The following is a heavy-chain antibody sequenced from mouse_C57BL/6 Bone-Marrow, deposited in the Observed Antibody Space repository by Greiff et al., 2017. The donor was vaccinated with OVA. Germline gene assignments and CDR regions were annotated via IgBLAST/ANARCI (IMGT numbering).Heavy chain of an antibody. CDR3: ARRVLFTTVVATFYWYFDV. V-gene: IGHV1-61*01. J-gene: IGHJ1*03. CDR2: IYPSDGGT. Sequence: QVQLQQPGAELVRPGSSVKLSCKASGYTFTSYWMDWVKQRPGQGLEWIGNIYPSDGGTHYNQKFKDKATLTVDKSSITAYMQLSSLSPENSAVNSCARRVLFTTVVATFYWYFDVWGTGTTVTVSS. D-gene: IGHD1-1*01. CDR1: GYTFTSYW.